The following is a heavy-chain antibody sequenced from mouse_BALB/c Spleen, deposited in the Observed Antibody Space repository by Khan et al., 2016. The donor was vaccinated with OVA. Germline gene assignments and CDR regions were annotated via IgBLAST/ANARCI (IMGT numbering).Heavy chain of an antibody. Sequence: EVHLVESGGGLVQPGGSLKPSCAASGFTFSSYGMSWVRQTPDKRLELVATINSNGGSTYYPDSVKGRFTISRDNAKNTLYLQMSSLKSEDTAMYYCARMARTINWGQGTTLTVSS. CDR2: INSNGGST. J-gene: IGHJ2*01. CDR1: GFTFSSYG. CDR3: ARMARTIN. V-gene: IGHV5-6-3*01.